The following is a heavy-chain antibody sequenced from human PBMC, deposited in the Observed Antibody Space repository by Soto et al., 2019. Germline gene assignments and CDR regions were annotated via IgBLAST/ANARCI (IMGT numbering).Heavy chain of an antibody. D-gene: IGHD3-10*01. CDR2: ISPYNGTT. CDR3: ARDGERDTLLKFDYYLHVMAA. V-gene: IGHV1-18*04. Sequence: ASVKPTSKGPGNTITKTVISWGMQSPGQRLKWMGWISPYNGTTKYAEKFQGEMTMTTDTATSTAYMDLRSLRSDDTAVYYCARDGERDTLLKFDYYLHVMAACGQGTRVLVSS. J-gene: IGHJ6*02. CDR1: GNTITKTV.